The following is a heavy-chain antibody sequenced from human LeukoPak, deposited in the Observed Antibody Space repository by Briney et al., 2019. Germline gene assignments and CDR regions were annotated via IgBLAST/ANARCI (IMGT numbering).Heavy chain of an antibody. V-gene: IGHV4-59*04. CDR3: ARLPQSWLFEARDY. D-gene: IGHD3-22*01. J-gene: IGHJ4*02. CDR1: GGSISSYY. Sequence: SGTLSLTCTVSGGSISSYYWSWIRQPPGKGLEWIGTTYHSGTSYYNPSLKSRVTISVDTSKNQFSLKLSSVTAADTAVYYCARLPQSWLFEARDYWGQGTLVTVSS. CDR2: TYHSGTS.